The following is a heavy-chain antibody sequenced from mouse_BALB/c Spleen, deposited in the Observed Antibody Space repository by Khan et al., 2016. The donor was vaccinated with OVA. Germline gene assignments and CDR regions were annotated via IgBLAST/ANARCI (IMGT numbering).Heavy chain of an antibody. CDR1: GYSFTGYY. J-gene: IGHJ4*01. CDR3: ASSHLLWLYAMDY. CDR2: ISCYNGAT. Sequence: LVKTGASVKISCKTSGYSFTGYYMHWVKQSHGKSLEWIGYISCYNGATTYNQKFKGKATLTVETSSSTAYMLFNSLTSEDSAVYYCASSHLLWLYAMDYWGQGTSFTFSS. D-gene: IGHD2-2*01. V-gene: IGHV1S34*01.